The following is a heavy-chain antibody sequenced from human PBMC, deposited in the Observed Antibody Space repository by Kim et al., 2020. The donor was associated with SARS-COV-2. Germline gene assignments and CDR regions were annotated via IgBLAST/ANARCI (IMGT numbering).Heavy chain of an antibody. J-gene: IGHJ6*02. D-gene: IGHD3-10*01. Sequence: SETLSLTCAVYGGSFSGYYWSWIRQPPGKGLEWIGEINHSGSTNYNPSLKSRVTISVDTSKNQFSLKLSSLTAADTAVYYCARDGKTKLLWFGETKPDHYYYYYGMDVWGQGTTVTVSS. V-gene: IGHV4-34*01. CDR3: ARDGKTKLLWFGETKPDHYYYYYGMDV. CDR1: GGSFSGYY. CDR2: INHSGST.